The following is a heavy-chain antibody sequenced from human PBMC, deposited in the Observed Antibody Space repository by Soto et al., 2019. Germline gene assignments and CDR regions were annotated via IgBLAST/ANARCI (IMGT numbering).Heavy chain of an antibody. Sequence: EVQLVESGGGLVQPGGSLRLSCAASGFTFSSYWMSWVRQAPGKGLERVANIKQDGSEKYYVDSVKGRFTISRDNAKNSLYLQMNSLRAEDTAVYYCARDQRITMVRGVILDYYYYMDVWGKGTTVTVSS. V-gene: IGHV3-7*01. CDR3: ARDQRITMVRGVILDYYYYMDV. D-gene: IGHD3-10*01. CDR1: GFTFSSYW. J-gene: IGHJ6*03. CDR2: IKQDGSEK.